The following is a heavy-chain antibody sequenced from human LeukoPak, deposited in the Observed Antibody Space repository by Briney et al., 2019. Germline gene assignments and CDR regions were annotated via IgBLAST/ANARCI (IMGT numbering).Heavy chain of an antibody. J-gene: IGHJ4*02. CDR3: ARQRGYSYGSYFDY. Sequence: SVTVSCKASGGTFSSYAISWVRQAPGQGLEWMGGIIPIFGTANYAQKFQGRVTITADESTSTAYMELSSLRSEDTAVYYCARQRGYSYGSYFDYWGQGTLVTVSS. D-gene: IGHD5-18*01. V-gene: IGHV1-69*13. CDR2: IIPIFGTA. CDR1: GGTFSSYA.